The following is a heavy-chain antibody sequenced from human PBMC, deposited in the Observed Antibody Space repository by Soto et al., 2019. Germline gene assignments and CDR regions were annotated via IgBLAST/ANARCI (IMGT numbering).Heavy chain of an antibody. CDR1: GFTFSSYT. CDR3: VRDHIWSFDY. Sequence: GGSLRLSCAASGFTFSSYTMNWVRQAPGKGLEWVSYISLSGSDMYYAGSVKGRFTISRENAKNSLSLQMNSLRAEDTAVYYCVRDHIWSFDYWGQGTPVTVSS. J-gene: IGHJ4*02. D-gene: IGHD3-10*01. CDR2: ISLSGSDM. V-gene: IGHV3-48*01.